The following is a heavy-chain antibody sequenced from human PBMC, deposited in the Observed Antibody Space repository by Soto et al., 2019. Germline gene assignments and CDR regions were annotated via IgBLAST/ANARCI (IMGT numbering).Heavy chain of an antibody. CDR3: WGSSRYNSDV. J-gene: IGHJ6*02. Sequence: QLQLQESGPGLVKPSETLSLTCTVSGDSIRSSSYWGWIRQPPGKGLEWIGSIYRTGNTYYNPSLNSQVDISVNTAKNQFSLNVISVTGGDTAVYYCWGSSRYNSDVWGQGTTVTVSS. V-gene: IGHV4-39*01. CDR2: IYRTGNT. D-gene: IGHD6-13*01. CDR1: GDSIRSSSY.